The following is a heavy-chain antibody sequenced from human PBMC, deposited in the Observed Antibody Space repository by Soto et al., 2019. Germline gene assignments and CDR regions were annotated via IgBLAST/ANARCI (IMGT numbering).Heavy chain of an antibody. CDR2: IYYSGVT. Sequence: PSETLSLTCTVSGGSISSGNYYWSWIRQQPGKGLEWIGYIYYSGVTYYTPSLKSRVTISIDTSKNQFSLKLSSVTAADTAVCYCARGKSYDYIAYWGQGTLVTVSS. D-gene: IGHD2-21*01. V-gene: IGHV4-31*03. J-gene: IGHJ4*02. CDR3: ARGKSYDYIAY. CDR1: GGSISSGNYY.